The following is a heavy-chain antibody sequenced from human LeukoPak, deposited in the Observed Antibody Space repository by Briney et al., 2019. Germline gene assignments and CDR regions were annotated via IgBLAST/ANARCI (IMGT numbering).Heavy chain of an antibody. CDR2: IYYSGST. CDR3: ARDIYDFWSGYYRDY. V-gene: IGHV4-59*01. J-gene: IGHJ4*02. D-gene: IGHD3-3*01. Sequence: SETLSLTCTVSGGSISSYYWSWISQPPRKGLEWIGYIYYSGSTNYNPSLKSRVTISVDTSKNQFSLKLSSVTAPDTAVYYWARDIYDFWSGYYRDYWGQGTLVTVSS. CDR1: GGSISSYY.